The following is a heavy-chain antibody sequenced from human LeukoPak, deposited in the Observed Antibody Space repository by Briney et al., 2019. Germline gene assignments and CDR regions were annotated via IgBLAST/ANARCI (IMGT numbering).Heavy chain of an antibody. D-gene: IGHD3-22*01. CDR2: IYYSGST. V-gene: IGHV4-59*12. J-gene: IGHJ4*02. CDR3: AKDHYDSSGYPFDY. Sequence: KASETLSLTCTVSGGSISSYYWSWIRQPPGKGLEWIGYIYYSGSTNYNPSLKSRVTISVDTSKNQFSLKLSSVTAADTAVYYCAKDHYDSSGYPFDYWGQGTLVTVSS. CDR1: GGSISSYY.